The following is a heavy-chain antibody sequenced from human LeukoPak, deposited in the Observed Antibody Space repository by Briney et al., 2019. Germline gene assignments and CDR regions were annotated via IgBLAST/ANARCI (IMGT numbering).Heavy chain of an antibody. Sequence: GGSLRLSCAASGFTFSSYAMHWVRQAPGKGLEWVAVISYDGSNKYYADSVKGRFTISRDNSKNTLYLQMNSLRAEDTAVYYCARDMRDYDVFTGYFPFDYWGQGTLVAVSS. J-gene: IGHJ4*02. D-gene: IGHD3-9*01. CDR2: ISYDGSNK. V-gene: IGHV3-30-3*01. CDR1: GFTFSSYA. CDR3: ARDMRDYDVFTGYFPFDY.